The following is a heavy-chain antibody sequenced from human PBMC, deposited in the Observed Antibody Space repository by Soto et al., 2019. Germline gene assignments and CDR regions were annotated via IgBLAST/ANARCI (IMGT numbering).Heavy chain of an antibody. J-gene: IGHJ6*02. Sequence: ASVEVSCKASGYTFTGYDMHWVLQAPGQGLEWMGWINPNSGGTNYAQKFQGRVTMTRDTSISTAYMELSRLRSDDTAVYYCARIPEVSSWPYYGMDVWGQGTTVTVSS. CDR3: ARIPEVSSWPYYGMDV. D-gene: IGHD6-13*01. CDR2: INPNSGGT. V-gene: IGHV1-2*02. CDR1: GYTFTGYD.